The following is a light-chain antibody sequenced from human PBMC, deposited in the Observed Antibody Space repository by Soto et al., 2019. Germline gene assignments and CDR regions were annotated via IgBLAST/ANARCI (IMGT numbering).Light chain of an antibody. CDR2: DVS. V-gene: IGLV2-14*01. J-gene: IGLJ1*01. CDR1: SSDVGGYNY. Sequence: SSLPQPSSVSGSPGQSITIYCTGTSSDVGGYNYVSWYQQHPGKAPKLMIYDVSNRPSGVSNRFSGSKSGNTASLTISGLQAEDEADYYCSSYTTSSTYVFGTGTKVTVL. CDR3: SSYTTSSTYV.